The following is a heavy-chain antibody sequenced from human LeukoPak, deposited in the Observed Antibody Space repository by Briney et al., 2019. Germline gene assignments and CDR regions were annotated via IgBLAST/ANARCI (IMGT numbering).Heavy chain of an antibody. Sequence: GGSLRLSCVASGFTFSIFDMSWVRQTPGNGLEWVSTLIGSDETTYYAESVKGRFIISRDNSKNTVNLQINSLRAEDTALYYCTKGAWNDHWGQGTLVTVSS. V-gene: IGHV3-23*01. D-gene: IGHD1-1*01. CDR1: GFTFSIFD. CDR2: LIGSDETT. J-gene: IGHJ4*02. CDR3: TKGAWNDH.